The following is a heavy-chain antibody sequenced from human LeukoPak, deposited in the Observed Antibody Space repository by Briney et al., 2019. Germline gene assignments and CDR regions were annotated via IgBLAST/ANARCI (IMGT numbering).Heavy chain of an antibody. J-gene: IGHJ3*02. CDR3: VRDHLWAFDI. CDR1: GFTFSSYA. D-gene: IGHD2-21*01. CDR2: ISGSGGST. V-gene: IGHV3-23*01. Sequence: GGSLRLSCAASGFTFSSYAMSWVRQAPGKGLEWVSAISGSGGSTYYADSVKGRFTISRDNSKNTLYLQMNSLREDDTAIYYCVRDHLWAFDIWGQGTMVTVSS.